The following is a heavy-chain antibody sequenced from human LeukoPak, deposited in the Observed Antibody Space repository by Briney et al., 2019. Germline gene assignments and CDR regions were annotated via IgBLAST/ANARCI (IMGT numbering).Heavy chain of an antibody. CDR2: ISSSSSTI. V-gene: IGHV3-48*02. CDR3: ASSGSYRFDY. D-gene: IGHD1-26*01. Sequence: GGSLRLSCVASGFTFSDYAMNWVRQAPGKGLEWVSYISSSSSTIYYADSVKGRFTISRDNAKNSLYLQMNSLRDEDTAVYYCASSGSYRFDYWGQGTLVTVSS. J-gene: IGHJ4*02. CDR1: GFTFSDYA.